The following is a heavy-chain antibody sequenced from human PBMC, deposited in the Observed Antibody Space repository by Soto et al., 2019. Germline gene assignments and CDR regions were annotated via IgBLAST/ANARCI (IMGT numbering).Heavy chain of an antibody. D-gene: IGHD1-26*01. CDR3: ARRVSGSYMDYYYWGKDV. CDR1: GYTFTSYY. CDR2: INPSGGST. J-gene: IGHJ6*02. V-gene: IGHV1-46*01. Sequence: GASVKVSCKASGYTFTSYYMHWVRQAPGQGLEWMGIINPSGGSTSYAQKFQGRVTMTRDTSTSTVYMELSSLRSEDTAVYYCARRVSGSYMDYYYWGKDVWGQGTTVTVSS.